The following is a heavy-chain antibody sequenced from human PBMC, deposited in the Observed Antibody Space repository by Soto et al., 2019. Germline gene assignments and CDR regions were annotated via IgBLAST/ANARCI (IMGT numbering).Heavy chain of an antibody. V-gene: IGHV1-3*04. CDR2: TNTGNGDT. D-gene: IGHD4-17*01. CDR1: GYTFTSYS. CDR3: AGTTVTPIDAFDI. Sequence: QVQLVQSGAEVKKPGASVKVSCKASGYTFTSYSMHWVRQAPGQRLEWMGWTNTGNGDTKLSQNYQGRGAITRDTSATTAYMELSSLRSEDTAVYYCAGTTVTPIDAFDIWGQGTMVTVSS. J-gene: IGHJ3*02.